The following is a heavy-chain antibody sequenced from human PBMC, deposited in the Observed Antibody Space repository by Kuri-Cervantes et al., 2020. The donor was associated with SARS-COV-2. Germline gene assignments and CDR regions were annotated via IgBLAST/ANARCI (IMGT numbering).Heavy chain of an antibody. J-gene: IGHJ6*03. D-gene: IGHD2-21*01. CDR1: GGSFSGYY. CDR3: ARGHILGSYYYMDV. V-gene: IGHV4-34*01. Sequence: GSLRLSCAVYGGSFSGYYWNWIRQPPGKGLEWIGEINHSGRSNYNPSLKSRVTISVDTSKNQFSLKLRSVTAADTALYYCARGHILGSYYYMDVWGKGTTVTVSS. CDR2: INHSGRS.